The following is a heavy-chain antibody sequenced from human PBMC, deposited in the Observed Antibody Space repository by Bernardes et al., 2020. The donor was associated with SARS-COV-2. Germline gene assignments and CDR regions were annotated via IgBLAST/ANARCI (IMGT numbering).Heavy chain of an antibody. CDR3: ATYAVVVTALDH. Sequence: ASVKVSCKTSGYTFTNYFLHWVRQAPGQGLEWVGLINPHSGDTNYAPRFQGRVTMTRDTSIGTAYMELSSLRSDDTAVYYCATYAVVVTALDHWGQGTLVTV. J-gene: IGHJ4*02. CDR2: INPHSGDT. D-gene: IGHD2-21*02. CDR1: GYTFTNYF. V-gene: IGHV1-2*02.